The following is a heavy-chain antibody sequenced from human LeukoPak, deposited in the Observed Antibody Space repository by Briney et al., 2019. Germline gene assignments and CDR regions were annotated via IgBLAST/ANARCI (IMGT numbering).Heavy chain of an antibody. CDR3: AREIDIAVAGGNY. CDR2: IYYSGST. J-gene: IGHJ4*02. Sequence: PSETLSLTCTVSGGSISRYYWSWIRQPPGTGLEWIGYIYYSGSTNYNPSLKSRVTISVDTSKNQFSLKLTSVTAADTAVYYCAREIDIAVAGGNYWGQGTLVTVSS. V-gene: IGHV4-59*01. D-gene: IGHD6-19*01. CDR1: GGSISRYY.